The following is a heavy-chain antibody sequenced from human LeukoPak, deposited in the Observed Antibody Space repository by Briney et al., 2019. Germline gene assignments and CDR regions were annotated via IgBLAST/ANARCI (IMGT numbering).Heavy chain of an antibody. D-gene: IGHD4-17*01. Sequence: SETLSLTCAVSGYSISSGYYWGWIRQPPGKGLEWIGSIYHSGSTYYNPSLKSRVTISVDTSKNQFSLKLSSVTAADTAVYYCARRGYGDYGDYWGQGTLVTVSS. J-gene: IGHJ4*02. CDR3: ARRGYGDYGDY. CDR1: GYSISSGYY. V-gene: IGHV4-38-2*01. CDR2: IYHSGST.